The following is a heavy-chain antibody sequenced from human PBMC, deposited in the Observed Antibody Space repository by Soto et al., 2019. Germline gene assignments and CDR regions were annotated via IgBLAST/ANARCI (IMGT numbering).Heavy chain of an antibody. CDR1: GFTVSSNY. Sequence: GGSLRVSCAASGFTVSSNYMSWVRQAPGKGLEWVSVIYSGGSTYHADSVKGRFTISRDNSKNTLYLQMNSLRAEDTAVYYCARDSTNLLNYDILTGYIYFDYWGQGTLVTVSS. V-gene: IGHV3-66*01. CDR3: ARDSTNLLNYDILTGYIYFDY. CDR2: IYSGGST. J-gene: IGHJ4*02. D-gene: IGHD3-9*01.